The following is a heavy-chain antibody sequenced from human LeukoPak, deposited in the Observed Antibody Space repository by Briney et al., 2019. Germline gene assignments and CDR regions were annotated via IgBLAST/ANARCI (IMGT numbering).Heavy chain of an antibody. V-gene: IGHV3-74*01. CDR2: IDKEGSAA. Sequence: GGSLRLSCVSSGFIFTNYWMHWVRQVPGKGPVWVGRIDKEGSAAFYAESVKGRFTISRDNVKSTVYLQMNSLTAEDTAVYHCARGGYSGSYYRFDWVQATLVTVSS. D-gene: IGHD1-26*01. CDR1: GFIFTNYW. J-gene: IGHJ4*02. CDR3: ARGGYSGSYYRFD.